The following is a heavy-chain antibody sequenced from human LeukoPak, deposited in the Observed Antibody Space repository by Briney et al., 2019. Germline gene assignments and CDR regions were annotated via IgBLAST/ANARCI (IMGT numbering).Heavy chain of an antibody. Sequence: GGSLRLSCAASGFTFSSYSMNWVRQAPGKGLEWVSSISSSSSYIYYADSVKGRFTISRDNAKNSLYLQMNSLRAEDTAVCYCAKLLDSSGYFHWGQGTLVTVSS. D-gene: IGHD3-22*01. CDR1: GFTFSSYS. J-gene: IGHJ4*02. V-gene: IGHV3-21*01. CDR2: ISSSSSYI. CDR3: AKLLDSSGYFH.